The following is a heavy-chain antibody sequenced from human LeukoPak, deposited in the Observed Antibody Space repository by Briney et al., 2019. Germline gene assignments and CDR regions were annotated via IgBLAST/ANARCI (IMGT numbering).Heavy chain of an antibody. V-gene: IGHV4-59*01. J-gene: IGHJ4*02. D-gene: IGHD2-2*01. Sequence: ALETLSLTCTVSGGSISSYYWSWIRQPPGKGLEWIGYIYYSGSTNYNPSLKSRVTMSIDTSKNQFSLKLSSVTAAVTAVYYCARWSGYALDWGQGTLVTVSS. CDR2: IYYSGST. CDR3: ARWSGYALD. CDR1: GGSISSYY.